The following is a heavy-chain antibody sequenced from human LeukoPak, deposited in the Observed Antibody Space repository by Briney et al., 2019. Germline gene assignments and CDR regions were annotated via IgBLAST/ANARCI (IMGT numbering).Heavy chain of an antibody. CDR2: IYYSGST. Sequence: SETLSLTCTVSGGSISSGDYYWSWIRQPPGKGLEWIGYIYYSGSTYYNPSLKSRVTISVDTSKNQFSLKLSSVTAADTAVYYCARAYGSGSYSDAFDIWGQGTMVTVSS. CDR3: ARAYGSGSYSDAFDI. CDR1: GGSISSGDYY. J-gene: IGHJ3*02. V-gene: IGHV4-30-4*02. D-gene: IGHD3-10*01.